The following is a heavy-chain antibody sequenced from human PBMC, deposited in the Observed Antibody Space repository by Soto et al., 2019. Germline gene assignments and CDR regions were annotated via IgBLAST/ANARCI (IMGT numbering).Heavy chain of an antibody. D-gene: IGHD2-15*01. CDR2: INPDNGNT. J-gene: IGHJ5*02. V-gene: IGHV1-3*01. CDR1: GYTVTRYT. CDR3: ARGIATGQLDP. Sequence: GASVKVSCKASGYTVTRYTMNWVRQAPGQRLEWMGWINPDNGNTKSSQKFQDRVIITRDTSASTAYMDLSSLRSEDTAVYYCARGIATGQLDPWGQGPLVTVSS.